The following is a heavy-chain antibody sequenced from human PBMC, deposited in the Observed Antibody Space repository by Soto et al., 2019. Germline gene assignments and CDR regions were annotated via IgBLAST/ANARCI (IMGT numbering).Heavy chain of an antibody. CDR1: GGSFSGYY. Sequence: SETLSLTCAVYGGSFSGYYWSWIRQPPGKGLEWIGEINHSGSTNYNPSLKSRVTISVDTSKNQFSLKLSSVTAADTAVYYCARGRIFGVVIIRSYYYYGMDVWGQGTTVTVSS. CDR3: ARGRIFGVVIIRSYYYYGMDV. J-gene: IGHJ6*02. CDR2: INHSGST. D-gene: IGHD3-3*01. V-gene: IGHV4-34*01.